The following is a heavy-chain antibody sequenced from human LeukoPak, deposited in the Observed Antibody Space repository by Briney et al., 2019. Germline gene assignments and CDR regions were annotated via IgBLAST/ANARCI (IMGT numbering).Heavy chain of an antibody. J-gene: IGHJ3*02. CDR1: GGTFTSYA. D-gene: IGHD3-22*01. Sequence: SVKVSCKASGGTFTSYAISWVRQAPGQGLEWMGRIIPIFGTANDAQKFQGRVTITTDESTSTAYMELSSLRSEDTAVYYCARLGIAYYYDSSGINDAFDIWGQGTMVTVSS. CDR3: ARLGIAYYYDSSGINDAFDI. V-gene: IGHV1-69*05. CDR2: IIPIFGTA.